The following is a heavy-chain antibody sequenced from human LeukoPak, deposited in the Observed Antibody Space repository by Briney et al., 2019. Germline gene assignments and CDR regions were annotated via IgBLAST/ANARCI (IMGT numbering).Heavy chain of an antibody. J-gene: IGHJ6*02. CDR3: ARANRGQGMDV. Sequence: PGRSLRLSCAASGFTFSSYAMHWVRQAPGKGLEWVAVISYDGSNKYYADSVKGRFTISRDNSKNTLYLQMNSLRAEDTAVYYCARANRGQGMDVWGQGTTVTVSS. V-gene: IGHV3-30-3*01. CDR1: GFTFSSYA. CDR2: ISYDGSNK.